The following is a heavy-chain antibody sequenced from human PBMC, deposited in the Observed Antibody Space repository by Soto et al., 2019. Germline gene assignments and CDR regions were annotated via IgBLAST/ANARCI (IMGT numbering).Heavy chain of an antibody. J-gene: IGHJ4*02. Sequence: ASVKVSCKASGGTFSSYAISWVRQAPGQGLEWMGWMNPNSGNTGYAQKFQGRVTMTRNTSISTAYMELSSLRSEDTAVYYCARGQIYCSGGSCYGVYGFDYWGQGTLVTV. D-gene: IGHD2-15*01. CDR3: ARGQIYCSGGSCYGVYGFDY. CDR1: GGTFSSYA. CDR2: MNPNSGNT. V-gene: IGHV1-8*02.